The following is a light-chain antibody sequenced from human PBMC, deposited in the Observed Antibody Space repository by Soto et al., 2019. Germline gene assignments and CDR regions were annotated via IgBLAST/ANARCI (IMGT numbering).Light chain of an antibody. CDR2: EGS. Sequence: QSALTQPASVSGSPGQSITISCTGTNSDIGSYNLVSWYQQHPGKAPKLMIYEGSKRPSGVSNRFSGSKSGNTASLTISGLQAEDETDYYCCSYAGSSTHVVFGGGTKLTVL. V-gene: IGLV2-23*01. J-gene: IGLJ2*01. CDR1: NSDIGSYNL. CDR3: CSYAGSSTHVV.